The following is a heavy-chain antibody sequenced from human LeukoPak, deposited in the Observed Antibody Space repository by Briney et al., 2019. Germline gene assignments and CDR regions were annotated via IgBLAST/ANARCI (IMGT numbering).Heavy chain of an antibody. V-gene: IGHV3-23*01. CDR2: ISGSGSST. Sequence: PGGSLGLSCAATGFTFSSYAMSWVRQAPGKGLEWVSAISGSGSSTYYADSVRGRFTISRDNSKNTLYLQVNSLRAEDTAVYYCATRYQSLWYFDYWGQGTLVTVSS. J-gene: IGHJ4*02. CDR3: ATRYQSLWYFDY. CDR1: GFTFSSYA. D-gene: IGHD2-15*01.